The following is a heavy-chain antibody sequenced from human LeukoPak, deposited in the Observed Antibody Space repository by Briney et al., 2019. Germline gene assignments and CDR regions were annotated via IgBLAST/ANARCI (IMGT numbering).Heavy chain of an antibody. Sequence: SETLSLTCAVYGGSFSGYYWSWIRQPPGKGLEWIGEINHSGSTNYNPSLKSRVTISVDTSKNQFSLKLSSVTAADTAVYYCARVGTVTTYYYYYYGMDVWGQGTTVTVSS. CDR1: GGSFSGYY. CDR2: INHSGST. D-gene: IGHD4-11*01. V-gene: IGHV4-34*01. J-gene: IGHJ6*02. CDR3: ARVGTVTTYYYYYYGMDV.